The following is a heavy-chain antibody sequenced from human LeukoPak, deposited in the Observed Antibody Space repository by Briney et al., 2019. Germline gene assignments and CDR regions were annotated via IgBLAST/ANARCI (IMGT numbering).Heavy chain of an antibody. D-gene: IGHD5-24*01. CDR1: GFTFSSYA. CDR2: ISYDGSNK. V-gene: IGHV3-30*04. Sequence: GGSLRLSCAASGFTFSSYAMHWVRQAPGKGLEWVAVISYDGSNKYYADSVKGRFTIPRDNSKNTLYLQMNSLRAEDTAVYYCARTRWLQSGAFDIWGQGTMVTVSS. J-gene: IGHJ3*02. CDR3: ARTRWLQSGAFDI.